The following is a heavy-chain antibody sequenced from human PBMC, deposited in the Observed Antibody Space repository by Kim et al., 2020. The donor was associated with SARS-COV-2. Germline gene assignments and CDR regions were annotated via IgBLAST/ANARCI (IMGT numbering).Heavy chain of an antibody. CDR3: TKASQRKPLWFGFDY. CDR2: ISYDGSKK. J-gene: IGHJ4*02. V-gene: IGHV3-30*18. D-gene: IGHD3-10*01. Sequence: GGSLRLSCAASGFTFSSYGMHWVRQAPGKGLEWVAIISYDGSKKYYADSVKGRVTISRDNSKNTLYLQMNSLRAEDTAVYYCTKASQRKPLWFGFDYWGQGTLVTVSS. CDR1: GFTFSSYG.